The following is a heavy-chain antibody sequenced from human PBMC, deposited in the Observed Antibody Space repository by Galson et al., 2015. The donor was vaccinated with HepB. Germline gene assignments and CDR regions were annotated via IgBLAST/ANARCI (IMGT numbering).Heavy chain of an antibody. J-gene: IGHJ3*01. Sequence: SVKVSCKASGYTFTTSDINWVRQATGQGLEWMGWMNPKTGDTAYAQKFQGRLTMTRDTSVSTAYMELSSLTSEDTAVYYCATVVLVSANTWGDAFDVWGQGTLVTVSS. V-gene: IGHV1-8*01. D-gene: IGHD2-8*02. CDR3: ATVVLVSANTWGDAFDV. CDR2: MNPKTGDT. CDR1: GYTFTTSD.